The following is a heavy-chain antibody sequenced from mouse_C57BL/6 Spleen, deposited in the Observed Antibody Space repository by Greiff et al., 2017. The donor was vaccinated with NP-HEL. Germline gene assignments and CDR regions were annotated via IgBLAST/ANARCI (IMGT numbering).Heavy chain of an antibody. CDR2: ISDGGSYT. CDR3: AREDTTVVDY. V-gene: IGHV5-4*01. D-gene: IGHD1-1*01. J-gene: IGHJ2*01. Sequence: DVKLVESGGGLVKPGGSLKLSCAASGFTFSSYAMSWVRQTPEKRLEWVATISDGGSYTYYPDNVKGRFTISRDNAKNNLYLQMSHLKSEDTAMYYCAREDTTVVDYWGQGTTLTVSS. CDR1: GFTFSSYA.